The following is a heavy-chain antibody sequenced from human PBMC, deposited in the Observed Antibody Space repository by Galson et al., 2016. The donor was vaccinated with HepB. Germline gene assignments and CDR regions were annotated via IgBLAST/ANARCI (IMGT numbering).Heavy chain of an antibody. CDR3: AKDEGLEHHDYHFDF. D-gene: IGHD1/OR15-1a*01. Sequence: SLRLSCAASGFTFRNFAMSWVRQAPGKSLEWVSSIYGGGNDPPYADSGKGRFTISRDNSKNTLYLQMNSLRVGDTAIYYFAKDEGLEHHDYHFDFWGQGALVTVSS. CDR1: GFTFRNFA. V-gene: IGHV3-23*03. J-gene: IGHJ4*02. CDR2: IYGGGNDP.